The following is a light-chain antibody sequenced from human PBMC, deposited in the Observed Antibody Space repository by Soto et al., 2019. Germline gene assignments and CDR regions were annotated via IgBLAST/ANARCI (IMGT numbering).Light chain of an antibody. CDR3: QQYGSSGT. CDR2: GAS. J-gene: IGKJ1*01. V-gene: IGKV3-20*01. CDR1: QSVSSSY. Sequence: ERVMTQSPVTLSLSPGERATLSCRASQSVSSSYLAWYQQKPGQAPRLLLYGASTRATGIPVRFSGSASGTEFTLTISRLEPEDFAVYYCQQYGSSGTFGQGTKVDI.